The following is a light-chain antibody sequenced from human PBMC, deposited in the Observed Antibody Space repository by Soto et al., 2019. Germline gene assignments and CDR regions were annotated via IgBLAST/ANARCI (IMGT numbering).Light chain of an antibody. CDR1: SRDICAYNL. J-gene: IGLJ2*01. V-gene: IGLV2-14*01. CDR3: SAYTSRSTLV. Sequence: QSVLTQPASVSGSPGQSITISFSGTSRDICAYNLVSWYHQPPGKAPNLLVYAVRNRPSGISYRFSGSKSGTTASLTISSLLPEDEADYYCSAYTSRSTLVFGGGTKVTVL. CDR2: AVR.